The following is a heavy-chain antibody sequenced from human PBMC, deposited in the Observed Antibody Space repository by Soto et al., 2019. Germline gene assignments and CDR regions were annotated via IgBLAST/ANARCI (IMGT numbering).Heavy chain of an antibody. CDR2: IYYSGST. Sequence: TSETLSLTCTVSGGSISSGDYYWSWIRQPPGKGLEWIGYIYYSGSTYYNPSLKSRVTISVGTSKNQFSLKLSSVTAADTAVYYCARALEAMVLFFDYWGQGTLVTVSS. CDR3: ARALEAMVLFFDY. D-gene: IGHD5-18*01. V-gene: IGHV4-30-4*01. CDR1: GGSISSGDYY. J-gene: IGHJ4*02.